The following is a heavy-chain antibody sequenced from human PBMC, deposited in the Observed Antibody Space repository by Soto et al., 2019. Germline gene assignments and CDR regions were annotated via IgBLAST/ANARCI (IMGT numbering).Heavy chain of an antibody. J-gene: IGHJ6*03. V-gene: IGHV3-30*18. D-gene: IGHD2-2*01. CDR1: GFTFSSHG. Sequence: QVQLVESGGGVVQPGKSLRLACAASGFTFSSHGMHWVRQAPGKGLEWVARISYDGSDKYSADSVKGRFTISRDNSKNTLYLQMNSLRGYDTAVYYCAKDACRSTTCGNFYYFYYTDVWGKGTTVTVSS. CDR3: AKDACRSTTCGNFYYFYYTDV. CDR2: ISYDGSDK.